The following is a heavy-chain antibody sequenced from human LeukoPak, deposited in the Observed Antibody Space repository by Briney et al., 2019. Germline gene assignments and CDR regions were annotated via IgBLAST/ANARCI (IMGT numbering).Heavy chain of an antibody. CDR3: TSLPKWELLMGGYFDY. Sequence: GGSLRLSCAASGFTFSNAWMSWVRQAPGKGLEWVGRIKSKTDGGTTDYAAPVKGRFTISRDDSKNTLCLQMNSLKTEDTAVCYCTSLPKWELLMGGYFDYWGQGTLVTVSS. D-gene: IGHD1-26*01. V-gene: IGHV3-15*01. CDR2: IKSKTDGGTT. J-gene: IGHJ4*02. CDR1: GFTFSNAW.